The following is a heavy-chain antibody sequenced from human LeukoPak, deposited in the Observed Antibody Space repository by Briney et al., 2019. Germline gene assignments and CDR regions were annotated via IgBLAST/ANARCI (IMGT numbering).Heavy chain of an antibody. Sequence: GGSLRLSCAASGFTVRSNHMSWVRQAPGKGLEWVSAISVGGTKTHYADSVRGRFSISRDDSKQTLYLQMSSLRAEDTAVYYCAKDWSAAHWGQGTLVTVSS. CDR2: ISVGGTKT. D-gene: IGHD2-15*01. CDR3: AKDWSAAH. V-gene: IGHV3-23*01. CDR1: GFTVRSNH. J-gene: IGHJ4*02.